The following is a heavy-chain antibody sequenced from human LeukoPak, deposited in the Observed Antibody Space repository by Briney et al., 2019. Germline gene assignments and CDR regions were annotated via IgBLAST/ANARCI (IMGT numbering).Heavy chain of an antibody. CDR2: IYYSGST. CDR1: GGSISSSSYY. CDR3: ARREAVARNAFDI. D-gene: IGHD6-19*01. J-gene: IGHJ3*02. V-gene: IGHV4-39*01. Sequence: SETLSLTCTVSGGSISSSSYYWGWIRQPPGKGLEWIGSIYYSGSTYYNPSLKSRVTISVDTSKNQFSLKLSSVTAAGTAVYYRARREAVARNAFDIWGQGTMVTVSS.